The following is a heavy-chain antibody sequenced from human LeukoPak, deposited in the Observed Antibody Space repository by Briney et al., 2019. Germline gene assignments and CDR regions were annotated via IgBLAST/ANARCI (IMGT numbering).Heavy chain of an antibody. CDR3: AKARYGDYVAPVGGPFDY. CDR2: ISGSGGST. Sequence: GGSLRLSCAASGFTFSCYAMSWVRQAPGKGLEWVSAISGSGGSTYYADSVKGRFTISRDNSKNTLYLQMNSLRAEDTAVYYCAKARYGDYVAPVGGPFDYWGQGTLVTVSS. CDR1: GFTFSCYA. J-gene: IGHJ4*02. D-gene: IGHD4-17*01. V-gene: IGHV3-23*01.